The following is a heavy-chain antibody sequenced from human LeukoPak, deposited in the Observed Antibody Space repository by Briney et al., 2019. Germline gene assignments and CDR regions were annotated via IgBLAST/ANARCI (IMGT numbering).Heavy chain of an antibody. CDR3: ARHEAVATINYYGMDV. CDR2: IYYSGST. Sequence: SETLSLTCTVSGGSISSYYWSWIRQPPGKGLEWIGYIYYSGSTDYNPSLKSRVTISVDTSKNQFSLKLSSVTAADTAVYYCARHEAVATINYYGMDVWGQGTTVTVSS. D-gene: IGHD5-12*01. V-gene: IGHV4-59*08. CDR1: GGSISSYY. J-gene: IGHJ6*02.